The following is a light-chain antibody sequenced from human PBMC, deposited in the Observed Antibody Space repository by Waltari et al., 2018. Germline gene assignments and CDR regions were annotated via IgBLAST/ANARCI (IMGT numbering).Light chain of an antibody. CDR2: KDN. CDR1: ALAQQY. J-gene: IGLJ2*01. CDR3: QSEVNSRTYAIL. V-gene: IGLV3-25*03. Sequence: SYELTQPPSVSVSPGQTARITCYGDALAQQYAYWYQQKPGQAPMLLIYKDNERPSGIPERFSGSSSGTTVTLTISGVQAEDEADYYCQSEVNSRTYAILFGGGTKVTVL.